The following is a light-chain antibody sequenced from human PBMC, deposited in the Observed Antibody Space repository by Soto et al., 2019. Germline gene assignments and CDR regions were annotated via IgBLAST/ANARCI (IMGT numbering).Light chain of an antibody. Sequence: DIQMTQSPSTLSAPVGDRVTITCRASRSVNNWLAWYQQKPGKAPKLLIYKTSSLQSGVTSRFSGSGSGTEYTLTISSLQPDDFATYYCQQYNTWYTFGQGTRLEVK. V-gene: IGKV1-5*03. CDR3: QQYNTWYT. CDR1: RSVNNW. J-gene: IGKJ2*01. CDR2: KTS.